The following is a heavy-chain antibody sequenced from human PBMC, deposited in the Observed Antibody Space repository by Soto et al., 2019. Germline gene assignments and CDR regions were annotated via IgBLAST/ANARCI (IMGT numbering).Heavy chain of an antibody. Sequence: QITLKESGPTLVKPTQTLTLTCTFSWLSLSTSGEAVGWIRQPPGKALEWLALIYWDDDKRYNPTLKTRLTITKDTSKNQVVLTLTNMDPVDTATYYWAHYVSSSPAGGFDPWGQGIRVTVSS. D-gene: IGHD3-10*02. V-gene: IGHV2-5*02. CDR1: WLSLSTSGEA. J-gene: IGHJ5*02. CDR2: IYWDDDK. CDR3: AHYVSSSPAGGFDP.